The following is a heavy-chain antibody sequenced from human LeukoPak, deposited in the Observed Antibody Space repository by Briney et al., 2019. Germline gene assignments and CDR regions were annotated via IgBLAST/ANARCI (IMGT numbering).Heavy chain of an antibody. Sequence: GGSLRLSCAASGFTVSSNYMSWVRQAPGKGLEWVSVIYSGGSTYYADSVKGRFTISRDNSKNTLYLQMNGLRAEDTAVYYCARDRYCSGGSCLPRYYYYYGMDVWGQGTTVTVSS. CDR1: GFTVSSNY. V-gene: IGHV3-66*01. J-gene: IGHJ6*02. CDR2: IYSGGST. CDR3: ARDRYCSGGSCLPRYYYYYGMDV. D-gene: IGHD2-15*01.